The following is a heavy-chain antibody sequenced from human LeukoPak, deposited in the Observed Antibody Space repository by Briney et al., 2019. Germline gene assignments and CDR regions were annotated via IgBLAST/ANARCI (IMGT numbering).Heavy chain of an antibody. CDR1: GYTFTGYY. J-gene: IGHJ4*02. D-gene: IGHD3-3*01. CDR2: VNPNSGGT. V-gene: IGHV1-2*02. CDR3: ARGLTTRSGFDY. Sequence: APVKVSCKASGYTFTGYYMHWVRQAPGQGLEWMGWVNPNSGGTNYAQKFQGRVTMTRDTSISTAYMELSRLRSDDTAVYYCARGLTTRSGFDYWGQGTLVTVSS.